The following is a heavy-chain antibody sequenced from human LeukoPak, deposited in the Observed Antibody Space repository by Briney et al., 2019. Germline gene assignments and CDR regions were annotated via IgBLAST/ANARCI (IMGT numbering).Heavy chain of an antibody. D-gene: IGHD3-10*01. CDR1: GGSVSSGSYY. J-gene: IGHJ4*02. CDR2: IYYSGST. V-gene: IGHV4-61*01. Sequence: PSETLSLTCTVSGGSVSSGSYYWSWIRQPPGKGLEWIGYIYYSGSTNYNPSLKSRVTISVDKSKNQFSLKLSSVTAADTAVYYCATVSAFFYDSGSYYTFDYWGQGTLVTVSS. CDR3: ATVSAFFYDSGSYYTFDY.